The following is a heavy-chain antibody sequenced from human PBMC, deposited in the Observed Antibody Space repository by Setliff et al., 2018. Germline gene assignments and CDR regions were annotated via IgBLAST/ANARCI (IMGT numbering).Heavy chain of an antibody. J-gene: IGHJ5*02. CDR2: IYYGGST. CDR3: ANLGWPDP. D-gene: IGHD6-19*01. CDR1: GGSISDYY. V-gene: IGHV4-59*01. Sequence: PSETLSLTCTVSGGSISDYYWSWIRQAPGKGLEWIGYIYYGGSTNYNPSLNSRVAISVDTSENQFSLRLNSVTAADTAVYYCANLGWPDPWGQGTLVTVSS.